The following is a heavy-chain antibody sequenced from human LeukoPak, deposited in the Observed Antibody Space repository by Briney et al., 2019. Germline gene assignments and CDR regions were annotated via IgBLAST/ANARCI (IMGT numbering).Heavy chain of an antibody. V-gene: IGHV1-18*01. D-gene: IGHD3-22*01. CDR3: ARGYYYDSSGYYYDYFDY. J-gene: IGHJ4*02. Sequence: ASVKVSCKASGYTFTSYGISWVRQAPGQGLEWMGWISAYNGNTNYALNLQGRVTMTTDTSTSTAYMELRSLRPDDTAMYYCARGYYYDSSGYYYDYFDYWGQGTLVTVSS. CDR1: GYTFTSYG. CDR2: ISAYNGNT.